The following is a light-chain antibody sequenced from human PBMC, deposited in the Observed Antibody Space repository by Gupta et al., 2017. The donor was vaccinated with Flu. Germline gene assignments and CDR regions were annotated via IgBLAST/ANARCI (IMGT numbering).Light chain of an antibody. CDR2: NND. Sequence: RVTISCSGSSTNIGGNNVNWYQQLPGTAPKLLIYNNDKRPSGVPDRFSASKSGTSAALAISGLQAEDEADYYCAAWDDSRNGVVFGGGTKLTVL. V-gene: IGLV1-44*01. CDR1: STNIGGNN. CDR3: AAWDDSRNGVV. J-gene: IGLJ3*02.